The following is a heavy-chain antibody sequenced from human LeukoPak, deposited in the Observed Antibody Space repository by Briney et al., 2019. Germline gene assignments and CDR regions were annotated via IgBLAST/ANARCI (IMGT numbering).Heavy chain of an antibody. CDR1: GYTFTGYY. Sequence: ASVKVSCKASGYTFTGYYMHWVRQAPGQGPEWMGRINPNSGGTNYAQKFQGRVTMTRDTSISTAYMELSRLRSDDTAVYYCAREGYSSSPFQHWGQGTLVTVSS. D-gene: IGHD6-13*01. V-gene: IGHV1-2*06. CDR3: AREGYSSSPFQH. J-gene: IGHJ1*01. CDR2: INPNSGGT.